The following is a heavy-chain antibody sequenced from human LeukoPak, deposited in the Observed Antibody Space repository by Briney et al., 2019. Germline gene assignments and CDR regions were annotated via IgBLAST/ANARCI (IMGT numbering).Heavy chain of an antibody. J-gene: IGHJ4*02. V-gene: IGHV3-23*01. CDR2: ISGSGGST. D-gene: IGHD2-15*01. CDR1: GFTFSGYA. CDR3: AKVLSGFYCSGGSCNYYFDY. Sequence: PGGSLRLSCAASGFTFSGYAMSWVRQAPGKGLEWVSAISGSGGSTYYADSVKGRFTISRDNSKNTLYLQMNSLRAEDTAVYYCAKVLSGFYCSGGSCNYYFDYWGQGTLVTVSS.